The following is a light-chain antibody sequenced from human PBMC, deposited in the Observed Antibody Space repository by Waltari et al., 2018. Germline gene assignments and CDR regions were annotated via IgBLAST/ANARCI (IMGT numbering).Light chain of an antibody. V-gene: IGLV1-51*02. CDR1: SSNVGGNY. CDR3: GTWDSGLSVVV. Sequence: QPVLTQPPSVSAAAGQKVTISCSGSSSNVGGNYVAWYQHLPRTAPILLIYENKSLPSGMPDRFSGSKSCTSAALGITGLQTGDEADYYCGTWDSGLSVVVFGGGTKLTVL. CDR2: ENK. J-gene: IGLJ2*01.